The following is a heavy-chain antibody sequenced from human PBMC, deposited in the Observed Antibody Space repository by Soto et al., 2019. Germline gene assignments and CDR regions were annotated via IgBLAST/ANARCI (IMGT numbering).Heavy chain of an antibody. D-gene: IGHD1-26*01. Sequence: PGGSLRLSCAFSVFILKNYALNCVRESPGKGLERVASITRDGSEKYCVDSVKGRFTISRDNAKNSLYLQMNSLRAEDTAVYYCARDLKWELPYYHYGMEVWGQGTTVIVS. CDR3: ARDLKWELPYYHYGMEV. CDR2: ITRDGSEK. CDR1: VFILKNYA. V-gene: IGHV3-7*01. J-gene: IGHJ6*01.